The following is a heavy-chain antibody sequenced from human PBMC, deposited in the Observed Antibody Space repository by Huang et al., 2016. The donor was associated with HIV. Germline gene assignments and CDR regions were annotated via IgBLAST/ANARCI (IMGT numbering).Heavy chain of an antibody. J-gene: IGHJ6*02. V-gene: IGHV3-7*01. CDR3: ARGGIYYDVLTGRHYYYNGLDV. Sequence: EVHLVESGGDLVQPGGSLRLSCVASGFNFSAYWMSWVRQASGKGLEWVSNIKQDGSGKNYVDSVKGRLTSSRDNAKNSVYLQLTSLRAEDTAVYYGARGGIYYDVLTGRHYYYNGLDVWGQGTTVTVSS. CDR2: IKQDGSGK. CDR1: GFNFSAYW. D-gene: IGHD3-9*01.